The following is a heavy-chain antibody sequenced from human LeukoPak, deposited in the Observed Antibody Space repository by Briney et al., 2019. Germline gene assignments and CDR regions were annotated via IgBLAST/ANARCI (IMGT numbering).Heavy chain of an antibody. J-gene: IGHJ4*02. D-gene: IGHD4-17*01. CDR1: GFTFSSYW. Sequence: GGSLRLSCAASGFTFSSYWMSWVRQTPGKGLEWVANIKQDGSEKYYVDSVKGRFTISRDNAKNSLYLQMNSLRAEDTAVYYCARDGLHDYGDYVGYFDYWGQGTLVTVSS. CDR2: IKQDGSEK. CDR3: ARDGLHDYGDYVGYFDY. V-gene: IGHV3-7*01.